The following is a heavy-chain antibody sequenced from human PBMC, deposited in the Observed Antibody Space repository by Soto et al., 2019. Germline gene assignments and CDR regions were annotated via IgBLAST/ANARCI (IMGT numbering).Heavy chain of an antibody. CDR2: ISYDGGLQ. V-gene: IGHV3-30*03. CDR1: GFTFTSYG. D-gene: IGHD5-18*01. Sequence: QAHLVESGGGVVQPGRSLRLSCAASGFTFTSYGMHWVRQAPGTRLEWVAVISYDGGLQHYADSVKGRFTISRDNSKNMVLLQMTSLRAEDTAVYYCVSDRGYGHASVPYSWGQGTLLSVSS. CDR3: VSDRGYGHASVPYS. J-gene: IGHJ4*02.